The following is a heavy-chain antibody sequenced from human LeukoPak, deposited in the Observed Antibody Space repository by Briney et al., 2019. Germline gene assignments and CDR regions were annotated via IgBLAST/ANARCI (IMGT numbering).Heavy chain of an antibody. D-gene: IGHD4-23*01. J-gene: IGHJ4*02. V-gene: IGHV4-61*02. CDR2: IYTSGST. Sequence: SETLSLTCTVSGGSICSGSYYWSWIRQPAGKEREWIGRIYTSGSTNYNPSLKSRVAISVDTSKNQFSLKLSSVTAADTAVYYCARDARDGGNSDYFDYWGQGTLVTVSS. CDR1: GGSICSGSYY. CDR3: ARDARDGGNSDYFDY.